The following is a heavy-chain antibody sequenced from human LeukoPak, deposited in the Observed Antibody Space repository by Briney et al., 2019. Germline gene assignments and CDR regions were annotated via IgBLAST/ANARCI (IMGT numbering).Heavy chain of an antibody. V-gene: IGHV7-4-1*02. J-gene: IGHJ6*02. CDR2: INTNTGNP. D-gene: IGHD1-26*01. CDR1: GYTFTSYA. CDR3: ARDSRGGNYYSYYYGMDV. Sequence: ASVKVSCKASGYTFTSYAMNWVRQAPGQGLEWMGWINTNTGNPTYAQGFTGRFVFSLDTSVSTAYLQISSLKAEDTAVYYCARDSRGGNYYSYYYGMDVWGQGTTVTVSS.